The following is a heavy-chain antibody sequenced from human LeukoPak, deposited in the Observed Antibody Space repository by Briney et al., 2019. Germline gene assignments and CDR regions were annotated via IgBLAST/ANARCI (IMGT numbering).Heavy chain of an antibody. J-gene: IGHJ6*02. Sequence: SETLSLTCAVYGGSFSGYYWSWIRQPPGKGLEWIGEINHSGSTNYNPSLKRRVTISVDTSKNQFSLKLSSVTAADTAVYYCARRMRPYYYYGMDVWGQGTTVTVSS. D-gene: IGHD2/OR15-2a*01. CDR1: GGSFSGYY. CDR2: INHSGST. CDR3: ARRMRPYYYYGMDV. V-gene: IGHV4-34*01.